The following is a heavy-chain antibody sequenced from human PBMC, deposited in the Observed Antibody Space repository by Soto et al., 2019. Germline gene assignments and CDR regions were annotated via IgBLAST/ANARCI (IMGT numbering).Heavy chain of an antibody. CDR1: GFSLNSTAVG. CDR2: IYWNDDN. J-gene: IGHJ4*02. D-gene: IGHD6-19*01. Sequence: QITLKESGPTLVKPTQTLTLTCTFSGFSLNSTAVGVNWIRQPPRKALEWLALIYWNDDNHYSPSLRSRLTITKDTSKNQVVLTMTNMAPMDTATYYCAHGSGCLSDYWGQGTLVTVSS. CDR3: AHGSGCLSDY. V-gene: IGHV2-5*01.